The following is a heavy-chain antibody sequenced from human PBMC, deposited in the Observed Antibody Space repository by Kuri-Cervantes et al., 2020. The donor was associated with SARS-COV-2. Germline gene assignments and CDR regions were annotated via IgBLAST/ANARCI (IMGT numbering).Heavy chain of an antibody. CDR2: IKQDGSEK. CDR1: GFTFSSYW. J-gene: IGHJ4*02. CDR3: AKASVTAAAPFDY. V-gene: IGHV3-7*01. D-gene: IGHD6-13*01. Sequence: LSLTCAASGFTFSSYWMSWVRQAPGKGLEWVANIKQDGSEKYYVDSVKDRFTISRDNAKNSLYLQMNSLRAEDTAVYYCAKASVTAAAPFDYWGQGTLVTVSS.